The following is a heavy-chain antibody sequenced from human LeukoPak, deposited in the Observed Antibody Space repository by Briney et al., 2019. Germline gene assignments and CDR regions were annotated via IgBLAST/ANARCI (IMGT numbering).Heavy chain of an antibody. Sequence: GASVKVSCKASGYTFTGYYMHWVRQAPGQGLEWMGWINTNSGGTNYVQRFQGRVTMTRDTSISTAYMELSRLRSDDTAVYYGASWDSSGYSYWGQGTLVTVSS. CDR2: INTNSGGT. CDR3: ASWDSSGYSY. CDR1: GYTFTGYY. D-gene: IGHD3-22*01. V-gene: IGHV1-2*02. J-gene: IGHJ4*02.